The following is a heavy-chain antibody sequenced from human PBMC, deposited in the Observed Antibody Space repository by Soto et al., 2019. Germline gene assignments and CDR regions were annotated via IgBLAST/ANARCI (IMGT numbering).Heavy chain of an antibody. J-gene: IGHJ5*02. CDR2: IYWDDDK. V-gene: IGHV2-5*02. CDR1: GLSLSTSGEA. D-gene: IGHD3-10*02. Sequence: QITLKESGPTLVKPTQTLTLTCTFSGLSLSTSGEAVGWIRQPPGKALEWLALIYWDDDKRYNPTLKTRLTITNDTSKNQVVLTLTTMDPVDTATYYCAHYVSTSPAGWFDPWGQGILVTVSS. CDR3: AHYVSTSPAGWFDP.